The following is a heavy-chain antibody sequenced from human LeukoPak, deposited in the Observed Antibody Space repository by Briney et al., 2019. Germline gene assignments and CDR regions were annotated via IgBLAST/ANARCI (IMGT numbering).Heavy chain of an antibody. CDR2: INHSGST. D-gene: IGHD3-22*01. CDR3: ARVGDSSGYYYDGARHFDY. CDR1: GGSFSGYY. Sequence: PAETLPLTCAVYGGSFSGYYWSWIRQPPGKGLEWIGEINHSGSTNYTPSLKSRLTISVETSKSQFSLKLSSVTASDTAVYYCARVGDSSGYYYDGARHFDYWGQGTLVLVSA. J-gene: IGHJ4*02. V-gene: IGHV4-34*01.